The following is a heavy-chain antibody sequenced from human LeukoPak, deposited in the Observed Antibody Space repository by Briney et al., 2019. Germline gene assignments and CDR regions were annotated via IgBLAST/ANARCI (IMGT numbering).Heavy chain of an antibody. J-gene: IGHJ4*02. D-gene: IGHD3-10*01. V-gene: IGHV3-30*02. Sequence: RESLRLSCAASGFSVSLYGMHWVRQAPGKGLEWVAFLRSDTNSEHYAVSVKGRFAISRDTSKDTLNLQMRSLRVEDTALYYCARGLRQAGLAPLEFWGQGTQVIVSS. CDR1: GFSVSLYG. CDR2: LRSDTNSE. CDR3: ARGLRQAGLAPLEF.